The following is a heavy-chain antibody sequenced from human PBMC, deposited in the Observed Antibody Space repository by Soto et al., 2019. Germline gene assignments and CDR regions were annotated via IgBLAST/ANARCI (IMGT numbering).Heavy chain of an antibody. CDR2: ISAYNGNT. Sequence: ASVKVSCEASGDTFASFGFSWVLQAPGQGLEWLGWISAYNGNTHYAQKVRDRVTLTTDTSTNTAYMELRSLTADDTAVYYCARDQESITDRILQYWGQGTRVTVSS. CDR3: ARDQESITDRILQY. D-gene: IGHD3-10*01. V-gene: IGHV1-18*01. J-gene: IGHJ4*02. CDR1: GDTFASFG.